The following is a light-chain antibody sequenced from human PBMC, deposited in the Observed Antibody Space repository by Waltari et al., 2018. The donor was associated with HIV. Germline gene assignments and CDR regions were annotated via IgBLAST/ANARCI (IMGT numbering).Light chain of an antibody. V-gene: IGLV3-25*03. Sequence: SYDVTQPSSVSVSPGQTARITCSGYALPDQFVYWYQQKPGQAPVLVIYQDTKRPSGIPERCSRSSSGTVATLTIRGVRTEDEADYHCQSADLSGTYWVFGGGTKLTVL. J-gene: IGLJ3*02. CDR2: QDT. CDR3: QSADLSGTYWV. CDR1: ALPDQF.